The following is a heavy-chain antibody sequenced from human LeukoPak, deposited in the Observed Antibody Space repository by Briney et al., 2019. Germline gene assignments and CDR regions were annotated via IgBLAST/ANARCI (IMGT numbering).Heavy chain of an antibody. V-gene: IGHV3-33*01. D-gene: IGHD2-2*03. Sequence: GGSLRLSCAASGFTFSSYGMHSVRQAPGKGLEWVAVIWYDGSNKYYADSVKGRFTISRDNSKNTLYLQMNSLRAEDTAVYYCARWIDEDYYYYGMDVWGQGTTVTVSS. CDR2: IWYDGSNK. CDR3: ARWIDEDYYYYGMDV. J-gene: IGHJ6*02. CDR1: GFTFSSYG.